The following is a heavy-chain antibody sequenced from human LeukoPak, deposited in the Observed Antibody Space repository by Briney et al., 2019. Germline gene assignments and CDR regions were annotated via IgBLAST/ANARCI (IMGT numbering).Heavy chain of an antibody. Sequence: ASVTVSLQSSRYTFTRYYMHWVGPPPAQGLTGMGIIKPGGGSTSYAQKFQGRVTMTRDTSTSTVYMELSSLRSEDTAVYYCARDGNDYRKPDYWGQGTLVTVSS. J-gene: IGHJ4*02. D-gene: IGHD4-11*01. CDR2: IKPGGGST. V-gene: IGHV1-46*01. CDR3: ARDGNDYRKPDY. CDR1: RYTFTRYY.